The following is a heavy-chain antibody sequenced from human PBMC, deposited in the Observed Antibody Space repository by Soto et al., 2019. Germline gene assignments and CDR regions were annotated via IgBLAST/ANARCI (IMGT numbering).Heavy chain of an antibody. CDR1: GYTFTSYD. D-gene: IGHD6-13*01. CDR3: ARDRGYGSSLFFDY. Sequence: ASVKVSCKASGYTFTSYDINWVRQATGQGLEWMGWMNPNSGNTDYAQKFQGRVTMTRNTSISTAYMELRSLRSDDTAVYYCARDRGYGSSLFFDYWGQGTLVTVSS. CDR2: MNPNSGNT. J-gene: IGHJ4*02. V-gene: IGHV1-8*01.